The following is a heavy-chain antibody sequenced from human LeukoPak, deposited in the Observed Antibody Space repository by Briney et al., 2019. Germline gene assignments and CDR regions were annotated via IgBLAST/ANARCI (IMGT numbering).Heavy chain of an antibody. Sequence: EASVKVSCKASGYTFTSYGISWVRQAPGQGLEWMGWISAYNGNTNYAQKLQGRVTMTTDTSTSTAYMELRSLRSDDTAMYYCARDEYDFWSGYSPTSRHDYWGQGTLVTVSS. CDR3: ARDEYDFWSGYSPTSRHDY. J-gene: IGHJ4*02. D-gene: IGHD3-3*01. V-gene: IGHV1-18*01. CDR2: ISAYNGNT. CDR1: GYTFTSYG.